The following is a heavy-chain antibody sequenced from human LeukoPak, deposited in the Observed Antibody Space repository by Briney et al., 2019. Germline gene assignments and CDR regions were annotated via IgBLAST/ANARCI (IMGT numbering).Heavy chain of an antibody. CDR1: GFTFSTYG. CDR2: ISSSSSYI. D-gene: IGHD5-18*01. J-gene: IGHJ4*02. Sequence: GGSLRLSCAASGFTFSTYGMHWVRQAPGKGLEWVSSISSSSSYIYYADSVKGRFTISRDNAKNSLYLQMNSLRAEDTAVYYCASNVDTVYWGQGTLVTVSS. CDR3: ASNVDTVY. V-gene: IGHV3-21*01.